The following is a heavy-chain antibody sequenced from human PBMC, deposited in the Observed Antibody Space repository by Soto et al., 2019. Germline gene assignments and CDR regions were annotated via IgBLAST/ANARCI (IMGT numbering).Heavy chain of an antibody. CDR3: ARWSFLDY. Sequence: LRLSCAASGFSFTSYALSWVRQAPGKGLEWVSTISGSDGKTYYADSVKGRFSISRDTSKTTLYLQMNSLRVEDTAVYYCARWSFLDYWGQGTQVTVSS. V-gene: IGHV3-23*01. CDR1: GFSFTSYA. D-gene: IGHD1-26*01. J-gene: IGHJ4*02. CDR2: ISGSDGKT.